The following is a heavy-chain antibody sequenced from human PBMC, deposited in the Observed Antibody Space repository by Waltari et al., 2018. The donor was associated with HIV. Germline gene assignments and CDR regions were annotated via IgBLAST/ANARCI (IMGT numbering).Heavy chain of an antibody. CDR3: ARMAARTT. CDR2: FNSEGRST. D-gene: IGHD1-1*01. J-gene: IGHJ5*02. Sequence: EVQLVESGGGLVQPGGSLRLSCAVSGFTFSSYWLHWVRQVPGKGLVWVSRFNSEGRSTSDADSVKGRFTISRDNAKNTLYLQMNSLRAEDTAVYYCARMAARTTWGQGTLVTVSS. CDR1: GFTFSSYW. V-gene: IGHV3-74*01.